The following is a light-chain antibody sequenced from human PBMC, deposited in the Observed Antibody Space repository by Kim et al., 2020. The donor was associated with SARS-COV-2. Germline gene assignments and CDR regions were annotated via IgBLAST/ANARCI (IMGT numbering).Light chain of an antibody. CDR1: QSVSNS. CDR2: DAS. J-gene: IGKJ3*01. V-gene: IGKV3-11*01. CDR3: QQGSDRGFT. Sequence: EIVLTQSPDTLSLSPGERATLSCRASQSVSNSLVWYQQKPGQAPRLLTYDASNRATGIPARFSGSGSGTDFTLTMSSLEPEDFAVYYCQQGSDRGFTFGPGTKVDIK.